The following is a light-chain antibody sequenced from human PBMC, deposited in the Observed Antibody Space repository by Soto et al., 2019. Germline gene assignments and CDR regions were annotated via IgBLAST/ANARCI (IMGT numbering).Light chain of an antibody. CDR1: QSVSSY. Sequence: EIVLTQSPATLSLSPGERATLSCRASQSVSSYLAWYQQKPGQAPRLLIYDASNRATGIPGRFSGGGSGTEFTLTISSLEPEDFAVYYCQQRSTWPLTFGGGTKVEIK. CDR2: DAS. J-gene: IGKJ4*01. CDR3: QQRSTWPLT. V-gene: IGKV3-11*01.